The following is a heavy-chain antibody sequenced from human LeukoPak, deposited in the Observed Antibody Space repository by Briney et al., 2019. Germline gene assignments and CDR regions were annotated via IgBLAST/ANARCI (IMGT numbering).Heavy chain of an antibody. CDR3: AKGIAADYYYYGMDV. Sequence: GRSLRLSCAASGFTFDDYAMHWVRQAPGKGLEWVSGISWNSGSIGYADSVKGRFTIPRDNAKNSLYLQMNSLRVEDTALYYCAKGIAADYYYYGMDVWGQGTTATVSS. V-gene: IGHV3-9*01. CDR1: GFTFDDYA. CDR2: ISWNSGSI. J-gene: IGHJ6*02.